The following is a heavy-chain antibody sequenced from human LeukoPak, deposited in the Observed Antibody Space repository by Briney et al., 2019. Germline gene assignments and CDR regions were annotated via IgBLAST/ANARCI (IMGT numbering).Heavy chain of an antibody. D-gene: IGHD3-10*01. CDR2: IYYSGST. CDR1: GGSISSYY. J-gene: IGHJ5*02. V-gene: IGHV4-59*01. Sequence: SETLSLTCTVSGGSISSYYWSWIRQPPGKGLEWIGYIYYSGSTNYNPSPKSRVTISVDTSKNQFSLKLSSVTAADTAVYYCARVGAMYYYGSEPHWFDPWGQGTLATVSS. CDR3: ARVGAMYYYGSEPHWFDP.